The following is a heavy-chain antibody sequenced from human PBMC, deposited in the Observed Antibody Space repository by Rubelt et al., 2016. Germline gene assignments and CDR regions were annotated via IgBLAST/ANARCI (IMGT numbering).Heavy chain of an antibody. CDR3: AEYVRVTGSYYFDY. V-gene: IGHV4-34*01. CDR2: INHSGSP. D-gene: IGHD2-15*01. J-gene: IGHJ4*02. CDR1: GESFSGSY. Sequence: QVQLQQWGAGLLKPSETLSLTCAVYGESFSGSYWSWVRQPPGAGLEWIGEINHSGSPNYTPSPKSRFTLSLDTSKNHFALKLSSVTAADTAVYYCAEYVRVTGSYYFDYWGQGALVTVSS.